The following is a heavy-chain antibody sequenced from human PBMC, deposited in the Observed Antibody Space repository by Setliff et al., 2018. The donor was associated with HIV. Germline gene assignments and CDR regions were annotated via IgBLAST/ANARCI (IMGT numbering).Heavy chain of an antibody. D-gene: IGHD2-2*01. Sequence: ASVKVSCKASGYTFTSYGISWVRQAPGQGLEWMGWISAYNGNTNYAQKLQGRVTMTTDTSTSTAYMELRSLRSDDPAVYYCARGPPIVVVPAALLTFDYWGQGTLVTVSS. V-gene: IGHV1-18*01. CDR3: ARGPPIVVVPAALLTFDY. CDR1: GYTFTSYG. J-gene: IGHJ4*02. CDR2: ISAYNGNT.